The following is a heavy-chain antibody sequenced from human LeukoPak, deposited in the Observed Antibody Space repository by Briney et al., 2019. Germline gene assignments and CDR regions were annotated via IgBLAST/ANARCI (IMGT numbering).Heavy chain of an antibody. D-gene: IGHD3-9*01. Sequence: GASVKVSCKASGYTFTGYYMHWVRQAPGQGLEWMGWINPNSGGTNYAQKFQGRVTMTRDTSISTAYMELSRLRSDDTAVYYCARGKWLRYFDWLLPADIWGQGTMVTVSS. CDR1: GYTFTGYY. CDR3: ARGKWLRYFDWLLPADI. J-gene: IGHJ3*02. V-gene: IGHV1-2*02. CDR2: INPNSGGT.